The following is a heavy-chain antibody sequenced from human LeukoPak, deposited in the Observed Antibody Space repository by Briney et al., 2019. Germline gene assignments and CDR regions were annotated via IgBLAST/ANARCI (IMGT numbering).Heavy chain of an antibody. CDR1: GFTFSSYI. J-gene: IGHJ4*02. CDR2: ISSSSNYI. CDR3: ARELVAVSDTVGDF. D-gene: IGHD6-19*01. V-gene: IGHV3-21*01. Sequence: GGSLRLSCAASGFTFSSYIVTWVRQAPGKGLEWVSSISSSSNYINHADSVKGRFTISRDNAKNSLYLQMNSLRAEDTAVYYCARELVAVSDTVGDFWGQGTLVTVSS.